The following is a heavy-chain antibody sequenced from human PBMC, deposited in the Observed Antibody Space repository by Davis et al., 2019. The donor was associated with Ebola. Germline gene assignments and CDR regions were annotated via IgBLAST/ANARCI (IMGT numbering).Heavy chain of an antibody. D-gene: IGHD4-17*01. J-gene: IGHJ4*02. CDR3: ARVSPYGDSDY. V-gene: IGHV3-33*01. CDR2: IWYDGSNK. Sequence: GESLKISCAASGFTFSSYGMHWVRQAPGKGLEWVAVIWYDGSNKYYADSVKGRFTISRDNSKNTLYLQMNSLRAEDTAVYYCARVSPYGDSDYWGQGTLVTVSS. CDR1: GFTFSSYG.